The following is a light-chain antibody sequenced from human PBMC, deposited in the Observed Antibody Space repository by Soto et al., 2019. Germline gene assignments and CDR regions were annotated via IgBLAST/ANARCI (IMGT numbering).Light chain of an antibody. CDR1: QTIRSNY. V-gene: IGKV3-20*01. J-gene: IGKJ3*01. CDR3: QQYGSSPFT. Sequence: ETVLTQSPGTLFLSPGERATLSCRASQTIRSNYLAWYRQTPGQAPRLLIYGASSRATGIPDRFSGSGSGTDFTLTISRLEPEDFAVYYCQQYGSSPFTFGPGTKVDIK. CDR2: GAS.